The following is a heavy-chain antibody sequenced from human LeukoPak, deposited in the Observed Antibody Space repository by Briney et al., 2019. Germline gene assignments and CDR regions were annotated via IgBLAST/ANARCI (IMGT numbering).Heavy chain of an antibody. CDR1: GFTFSSYN. V-gene: IGHV3-21*01. Sequence: PGGSLRLSCAASGFTFSSYNMNWVRQAPGKGLEWVSSISSSSIHIYYADSVKGRFTISRDNAKNSLYLQMNSLRAEDTAVYYCAGGGGYGDYRYYFDYWGQGTLVTVSS. CDR2: ISSSSIHI. D-gene: IGHD4-17*01. CDR3: AGGGGYGDYRYYFDY. J-gene: IGHJ4*02.